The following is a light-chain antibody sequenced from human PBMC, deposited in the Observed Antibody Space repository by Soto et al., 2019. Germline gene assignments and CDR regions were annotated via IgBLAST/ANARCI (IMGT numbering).Light chain of an antibody. V-gene: IGKV3-20*01. J-gene: IGKJ4*01. CDR3: QQYASSPPLT. Sequence: EIVLTQSPGTLSLSPGERAILSCRASQSVSSSYLAWYQQKPVQASRLLNSGASNRATGIPDRFSGSGTGTDFTVTISRLEPEDFAVYYCQQYASSPPLTFGGGTKVELK. CDR2: GAS. CDR1: QSVSSSY.